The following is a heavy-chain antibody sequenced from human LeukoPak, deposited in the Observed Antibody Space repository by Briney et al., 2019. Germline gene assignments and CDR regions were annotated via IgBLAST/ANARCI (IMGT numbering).Heavy chain of an antibody. V-gene: IGHV4-4*09. D-gene: IGHD2-21*01. Sequence: SETLSLTCSVSGGPIGGDYWSWIRQPPGKALEWIGYIYTTGRTNYNPSLKSRVTISVDTSKNQFSLKLNSVTAAATAVYYCAKILGSGVWYGFDIWGQGTMVTVSS. J-gene: IGHJ3*02. CDR1: GGPIGGDY. CDR2: IYTTGRT. CDR3: AKILGSGVWYGFDI.